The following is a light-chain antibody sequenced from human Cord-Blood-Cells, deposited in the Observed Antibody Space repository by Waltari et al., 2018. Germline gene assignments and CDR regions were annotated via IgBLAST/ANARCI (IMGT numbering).Light chain of an antibody. CDR3: QQYDNLPWT. Sequence: DIQMTQSPSSLSASVGDRVTITCQASQEISNYLNWYQQKPGKAPKRLIYDASNLETGAPSRFSGSGSGTDFTFTISSLQPEDIATYYCQQYDNLPWTFGQGTKVEIK. CDR1: QEISNY. CDR2: DAS. V-gene: IGKV1-33*01. J-gene: IGKJ1*01.